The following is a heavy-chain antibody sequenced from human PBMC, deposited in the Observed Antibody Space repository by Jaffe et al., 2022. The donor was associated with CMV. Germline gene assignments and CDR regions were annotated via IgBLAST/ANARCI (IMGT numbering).Heavy chain of an antibody. V-gene: IGHV4-34*01. D-gene: IGHD5-18*01. CDR2: INHSGST. J-gene: IGHJ6*03. CDR1: GGSFSGYY. Sequence: QVQLQQWGAGLLKPSETLSLTCAVYGGSFSGYYWSWIRQPPGKGLEWIGEINHSGSTNYNPSLKSRVTISVDTSKNQFSLKLSSVTAADTAVYYCARGPLRCGYSYGCYYYYMDVWGKGTTVTVSS. CDR3: ARGPLRCGYSYGCYYYYMDV.